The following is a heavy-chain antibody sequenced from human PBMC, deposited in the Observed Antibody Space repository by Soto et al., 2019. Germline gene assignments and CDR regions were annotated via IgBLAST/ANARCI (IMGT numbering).Heavy chain of an antibody. D-gene: IGHD3-10*01. Sequence: EVQLLESGGGLVQPGGSLRLSCAASGFTFSSYAMRWVRQAPGKGLEWVSAISGSGGSTYYADSVKGRFTISRDNSKNTLYLQMNSLRAEDTAVYYCAKEFMGRGVIINYFDYWGQGTLVTVSS. CDR2: ISGSGGST. V-gene: IGHV3-23*01. J-gene: IGHJ4*02. CDR3: AKEFMGRGVIINYFDY. CDR1: GFTFSSYA.